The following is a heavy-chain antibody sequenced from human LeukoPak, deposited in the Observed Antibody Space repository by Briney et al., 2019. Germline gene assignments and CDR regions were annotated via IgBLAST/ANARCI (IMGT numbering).Heavy chain of an antibody. CDR2: IYTSGST. CDR1: GGSISSGSYY. CDR3: ASNMGATGV. V-gene: IGHV4-61*02. Sequence: SETLSLTCTVSGGSISSGSYYWSWIRQPAGKGLEWIGRIYTSGSTNYNPSLKSRVTMSVDTSKNQFSLKLSSVTAADTAVYCCASNMGATGVWGQGTLVTVSS. D-gene: IGHD1-26*01. J-gene: IGHJ4*02.